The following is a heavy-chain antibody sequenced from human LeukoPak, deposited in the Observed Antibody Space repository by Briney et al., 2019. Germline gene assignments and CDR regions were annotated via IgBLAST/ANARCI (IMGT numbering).Heavy chain of an antibody. J-gene: IGHJ4*02. CDR2: IRYDGSNK. CDR1: GFTFSSYG. Sequence: GGSLRLSCAASGFTFSSYGMSWVRQAPGKGLEWVAFIRYDGSNKYYADSVKGRFTISRDNSKNTLYLQMNSLRAEDTAVYYCAKEHIVGGDPPSYWGQGTLVTVSS. D-gene: IGHD2-21*02. CDR3: AKEHIVGGDPPSY. V-gene: IGHV3-30*02.